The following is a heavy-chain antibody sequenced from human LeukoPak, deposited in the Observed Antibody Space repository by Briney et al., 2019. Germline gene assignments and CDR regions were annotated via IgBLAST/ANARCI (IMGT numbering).Heavy chain of an antibody. V-gene: IGHV6-1*01. J-gene: IGHJ4*02. CDR3: ARDGDSCGSFEY. CDR1: GDSDSSNSSD. CDR2: TYYRSKWYN. D-gene: IGHD6-19*01. Sequence: SQTLSLTCAISGDSDSSNSSDWNWIRQSPSRGLEWLGRTYYRSKWYNDYAVSVKSRITINPDTSKNQFSLQLNSVTPEDTAVYYCARDGDSCGSFEYWGQGTLVSVSS.